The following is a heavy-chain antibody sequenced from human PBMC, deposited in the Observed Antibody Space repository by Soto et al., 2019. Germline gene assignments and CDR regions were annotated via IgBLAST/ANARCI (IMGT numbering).Heavy chain of an antibody. V-gene: IGHV3-74*01. D-gene: IGHD6-19*01. Sequence: GGSLRLSCAASGFTFRSYWMHWVRQAPGKGLVWVSNINTDGSSTTYTDSVKGRFTISRDNAKNTLYLQMNSLRAEDTAVYYCTGAPQWLPDYWGQGTLVTVSS. CDR1: GFTFRSYW. CDR2: INTDGSST. CDR3: TGAPQWLPDY. J-gene: IGHJ4*02.